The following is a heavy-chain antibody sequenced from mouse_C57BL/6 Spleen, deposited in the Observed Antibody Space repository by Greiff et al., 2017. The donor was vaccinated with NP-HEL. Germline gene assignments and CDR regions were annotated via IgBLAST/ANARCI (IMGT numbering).Heavy chain of an antibody. D-gene: IGHD2-10*02. CDR2: IDPEDGDT. CDR1: GFNITDYY. J-gene: IGHJ3*01. V-gene: IGHV14-1*01. CDR3: TPYGNYDPWFAY. Sequence: VQLQQSGAELVRPGASVKLSCTASGFNITDYYMHWVKQRPEQGLEWIGRIDPEDGDTEYAPKFQGKATMTADTSSNTAYLQLSSLTSEDTAVYYCTPYGNYDPWFAYWGQGTLVTVSA.